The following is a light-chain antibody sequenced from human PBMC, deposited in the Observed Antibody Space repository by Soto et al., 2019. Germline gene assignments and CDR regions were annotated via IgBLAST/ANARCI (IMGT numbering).Light chain of an antibody. Sequence: EIVMTQSPLSLPVTPGEAASISCRSTQSLLHSHGYTYLDWYLQRPGQSPQLXIYLAYNRESGVPDRFSGSGSGTEFTLNITRVEADDVGVYFCMQALETTETFGQGTKVDIK. CDR3: MQALETTET. V-gene: IGKV2-28*01. CDR1: QSLLHSHGYTY. J-gene: IGKJ2*01. CDR2: LAY.